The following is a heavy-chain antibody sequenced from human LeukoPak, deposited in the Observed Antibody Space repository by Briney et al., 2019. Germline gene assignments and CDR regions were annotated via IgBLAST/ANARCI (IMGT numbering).Heavy chain of an antibody. CDR1: GGSLSGYY. D-gene: IGHD1-1*01. CDR2: INHSGST. Sequence: SETLSLTCAVYGGSLSGYYWNWISQPPGKGLEWSGEINHSGSTNYNASLKSRVTISADTSKNQFSLKLSSVTAADTAVYYCARGPLTGTPWFVNYCGQGTLVTVSS. J-gene: IGHJ4*02. CDR3: ARGPLTGTPWFVNY. V-gene: IGHV4-34*01.